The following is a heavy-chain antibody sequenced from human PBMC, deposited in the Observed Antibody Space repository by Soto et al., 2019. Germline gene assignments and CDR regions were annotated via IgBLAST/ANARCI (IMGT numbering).Heavy chain of an antibody. CDR1: GVSITSDY. Sequence: QVQLQESGPGLVKPSETLSLTCTVSGVSITSDYWTWIRQPPGKGLEWIGHIYYNGATNYNPSLKSRVTISVDTSTNQFSLQLRSVTAADTAVYYCARDRGQRLVPFDYWGQGTLGTVSS. CDR2: IYYNGAT. CDR3: ARDRGQRLVPFDY. V-gene: IGHV4-59*01. D-gene: IGHD6-19*01. J-gene: IGHJ4*02.